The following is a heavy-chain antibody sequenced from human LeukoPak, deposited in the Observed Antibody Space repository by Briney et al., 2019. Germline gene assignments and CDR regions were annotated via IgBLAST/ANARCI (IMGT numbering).Heavy chain of an antibody. D-gene: IGHD4-23*01. CDR3: AKGRDYGGLRSAFDI. CDR2: TSGSGGTT. J-gene: IGHJ3*02. CDR1: GFTLSSYA. Sequence: AGSLSLTCAASGFTLSSYAMSWVRQAPGKGLEWVSCTSGSGGTTYYADSVKGRFTISRDNSKNTLYLQMNSLRAEDTAVYYCAKGRDYGGLRSAFDIWGQGTMVTVSS. V-gene: IGHV3-23*01.